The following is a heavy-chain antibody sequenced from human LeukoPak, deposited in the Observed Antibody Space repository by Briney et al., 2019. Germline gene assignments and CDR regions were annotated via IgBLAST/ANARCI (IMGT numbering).Heavy chain of an antibody. V-gene: IGHV1-69*04. CDR3: ASQDFQDQGGDYVGS. CDR1: GGTFSSYA. J-gene: IGHJ4*02. D-gene: IGHD4-17*01. Sequence: EASVKVSCKASGGTFSSYAISWVRRAPGQGLEWMGRIIPILGIANYAQKFQGRVTITADKSTSTAYMELSSLRSEDTAVYYCASQDFQDQGGDYVGSWGQGTLVTVSS. CDR2: IIPILGIA.